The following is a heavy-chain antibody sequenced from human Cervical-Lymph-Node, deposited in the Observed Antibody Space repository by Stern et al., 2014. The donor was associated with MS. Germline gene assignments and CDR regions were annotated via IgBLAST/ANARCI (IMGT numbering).Heavy chain of an antibody. CDR1: GGSFSSID. Sequence: VRLVQSGAEVKKPGSSMKVSCKASGGSFSSIDISWVRQAPGQGLEWLGGIIPMFGTTNYAQKVQGRVTIVADESTNTVNMELRSLRSEDTAVYYCVRDQGGIADSWGQGTLVTVSS. D-gene: IGHD6-13*01. J-gene: IGHJ5*01. V-gene: IGHV1-69*01. CDR3: VRDQGGIADS. CDR2: IIPMFGTT.